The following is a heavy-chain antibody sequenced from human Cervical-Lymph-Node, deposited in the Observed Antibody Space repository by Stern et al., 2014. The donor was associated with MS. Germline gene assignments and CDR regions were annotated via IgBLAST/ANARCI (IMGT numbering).Heavy chain of an antibody. CDR2: IYPYDSDT. CDR1: GYSFTIYY. Sequence: VQLVESGAEVKKPGESLKISCKLSGYSFTIYYIAWVRQLPGKGLDGMGVIYPYDSDTTYIPSFQAQVTISADKSITTAYLQWSSLRASDTAMYYCARHVQGFDYWGQGTLVTVSS. V-gene: IGHV5-51*01. CDR3: ARHVQGFDY. J-gene: IGHJ4*02.